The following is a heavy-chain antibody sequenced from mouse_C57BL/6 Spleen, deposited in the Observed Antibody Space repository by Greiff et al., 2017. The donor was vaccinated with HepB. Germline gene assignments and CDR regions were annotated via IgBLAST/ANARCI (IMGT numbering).Heavy chain of an antibody. J-gene: IGHJ2*01. CDR1: GFNIKDDY. CDR2: IDPENGDT. Sequence: VQLQQSGAELVRPGASVKLSCTASGFNIKDDYMHWVKQRPEQGLEWIGWIDPENGDTEYASKFQGKATITADTSSNTAYLQLSSLTSEDTAVYYCTRVVATDFDYWGQGTTLTVSS. CDR3: TRVVATDFDY. D-gene: IGHD1-1*01. V-gene: IGHV14-4*01.